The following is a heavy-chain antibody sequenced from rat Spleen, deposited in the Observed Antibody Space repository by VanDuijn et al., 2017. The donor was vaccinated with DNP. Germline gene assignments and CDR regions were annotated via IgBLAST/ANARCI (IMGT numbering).Heavy chain of an antibody. CDR3: ARQKPFDY. CDR1: GFTFSDYN. V-gene: IGHV5-22*01. CDR2: ISYEGSST. J-gene: IGHJ2*01. Sequence: EVQLVESGGGLVQPGRSLKLSCAASGFTFSDYNMAWVRQAPKKGLEWVATISYEGSSTYYGDSVKGRFTISRDNAKSTLYLQMNSLRSEDTATYYCARQKPFDYWGQGVMVTVSS.